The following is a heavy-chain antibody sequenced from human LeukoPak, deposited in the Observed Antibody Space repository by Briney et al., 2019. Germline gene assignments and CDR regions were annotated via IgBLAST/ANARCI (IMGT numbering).Heavy chain of an antibody. CDR3: ARLVGYYYYYGMDV. CDR1: GGSISSGGYS. J-gene: IGHJ6*02. CDR2: IYHSGST. Sequence: PSETLSLTCAVSGGSISSGGYSWSWIRQPPGKGLEWIGYIYHSGSTYYNPSLKSRVTISVDTSKNQFSLKLSSVTAADTAVYYCARLVGYYYYYGMDVWGQGTTVTVSS. V-gene: IGHV4-30-2*01.